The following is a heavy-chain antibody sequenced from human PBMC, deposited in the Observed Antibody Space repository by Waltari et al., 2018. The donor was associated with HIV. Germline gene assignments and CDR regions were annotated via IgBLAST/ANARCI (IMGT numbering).Heavy chain of an antibody. J-gene: IGHJ4*02. V-gene: IGHV4-38-2*02. Sequence: QVQLQESGPGLVEPSKTLSLTCSVSYYSMQTGYNWAWIRQPPGKGLEWIGAISHNGITYSNPYNPSLKIRVIISSDTSKNPFSLTLNSVTAEDTAFYYCAREWYCSTSACRYYFDFWGRGALVTVSS. CDR1: YYSMQTGYN. D-gene: IGHD2-2*01. CDR3: AREWYCSTSACRYYFDF. CDR2: ISHNGIT.